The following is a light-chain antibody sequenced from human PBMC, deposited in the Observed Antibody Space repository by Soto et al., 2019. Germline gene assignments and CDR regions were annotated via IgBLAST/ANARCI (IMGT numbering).Light chain of an antibody. CDR1: SSDIGGYNY. Sequence: QSALTQPASVSGSPGQSITISCTGTSSDIGGYNYVSWYQQHPGKAPKLMIYGVSNRPSGVSDRFSGSKSGNTASLTISGLQAEDDSDYYCSSSTHTSTVFGGGTKLTVL. J-gene: IGLJ1*01. CDR2: GVS. CDR3: SSSTHTSTV. V-gene: IGLV2-14*01.